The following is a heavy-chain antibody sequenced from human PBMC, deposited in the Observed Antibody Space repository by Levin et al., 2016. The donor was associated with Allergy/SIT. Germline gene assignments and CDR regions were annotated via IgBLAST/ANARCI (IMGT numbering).Heavy chain of an antibody. Sequence: VRQMPGKGLEWMGIIYPGDSDTRYSPSFQGQVTISADKSISTAYLQWSSLKASDTAMYYCARQAVRGWFDPWGQGTLVTVSS. J-gene: IGHJ5*02. CDR3: ARQAVRGWFDP. V-gene: IGHV5-51*01. D-gene: IGHD3-10*01. CDR2: IYPGDSDT.